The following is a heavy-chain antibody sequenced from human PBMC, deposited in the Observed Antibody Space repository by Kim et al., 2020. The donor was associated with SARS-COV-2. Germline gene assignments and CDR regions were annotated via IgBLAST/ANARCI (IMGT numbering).Heavy chain of an antibody. D-gene: IGHD6-13*01. V-gene: IGHV3-53*01. CDR2: IYSGGST. CDR1: GFTVSSNY. J-gene: IGHJ6*02. CDR3: ASSTLSYSSSWYYYYGMDV. Sequence: GGSLRLSCAASGFTVSSNYISWVRQAPGKGLEWVSVIYSGGSTYYADSVKGRFTISRDNSKNTLYLQMNSLRAEDTAVYYCASSTLSYSSSWYYYYGMDVWGQGTTVTVSS.